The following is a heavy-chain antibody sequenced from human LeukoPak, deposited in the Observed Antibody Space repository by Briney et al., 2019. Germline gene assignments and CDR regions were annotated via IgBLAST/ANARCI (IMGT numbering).Heavy chain of an antibody. CDR2: IYYSGGS. CDR1: GGSISGTNYY. CDR3: ALRVGYDLTY. V-gene: IGHV4-39*01. Sequence: PSETLSLTCTVSGGSISGTNYYWGWIRQPPGKGLEWIGSIYYSGGSYYNPSLKSRVTISVDTSRNQFSLELSSVTAADTAVYYCALRVGYDLTYWGQGTLVTVSS. D-gene: IGHD3-3*01. J-gene: IGHJ4*02.